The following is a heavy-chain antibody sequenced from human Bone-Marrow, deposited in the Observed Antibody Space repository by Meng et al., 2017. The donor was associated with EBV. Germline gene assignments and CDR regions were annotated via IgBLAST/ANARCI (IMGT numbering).Heavy chain of an antibody. D-gene: IGHD2-15*01. Sequence: EVQVLQSGAEVKKTGTSVKISCKFSGYTFTDYYIHWVQRSPGKGLEWMGLVDPENGETKFAEKFQGRVSITADTSTDTAYLEVNSLRSEDTAIYYCVTRLASLTPDWGQGTLVTVSS. J-gene: IGHJ1*01. CDR3: VTRLASLTPD. CDR2: VDPENGET. CDR1: GYTFTDYY. V-gene: IGHV1-69-2*01.